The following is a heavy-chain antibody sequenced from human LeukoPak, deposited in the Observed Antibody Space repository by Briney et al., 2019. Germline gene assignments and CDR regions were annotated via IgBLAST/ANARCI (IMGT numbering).Heavy chain of an antibody. CDR2: MNPRTGFA. CDR3: ARGGIRDSNNVNYLYMDV. D-gene: IGHD4-11*01. V-gene: IGHV1-8*01. J-gene: IGHJ6*03. CDR1: GYTFDIYN. Sequence: ASVKVSCKASGYTFDIYNVYWVRQATGKGLEGMGWMNPRTGFAGYAQKFQDRVNMTRNTFITTAYMELTSLRSEDTAVYFCARGGIRDSNNVNYLYMDVWGKGTTVIVSS.